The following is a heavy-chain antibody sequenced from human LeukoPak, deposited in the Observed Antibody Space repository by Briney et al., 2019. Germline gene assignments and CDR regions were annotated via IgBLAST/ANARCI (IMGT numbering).Heavy chain of an antibody. J-gene: IGHJ4*02. D-gene: IGHD2-21*01. Sequence: GGSLRLSCAASGFTFSSYGMHWVRQAPGKGLEWVAFIRYDGSNKYYADSVKGRFTISRDNSKNTLYLQMNSLRAEDTAVYYCASESPPIHDSDYWGQGTLVTVSS. CDR1: GFTFSSYG. V-gene: IGHV3-30*02. CDR3: ASESPPIHDSDY. CDR2: IRYDGSNK.